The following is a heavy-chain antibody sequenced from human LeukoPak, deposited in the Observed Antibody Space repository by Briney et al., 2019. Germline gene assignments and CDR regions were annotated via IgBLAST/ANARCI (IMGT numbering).Heavy chain of an antibody. CDR3: ARVPDITARPCDT. D-gene: IGHD1-1*01. Sequence: SETLSLTCAVYGGSFSGYYWTFIRQTPGKGLEWGGEISHTGLTGSNPSPKSRVTIFVDSSKKQFSLRMTSVTAADTGVYYCARVPDITARPCDTWGQGTLVTVSS. J-gene: IGHJ5*02. CDR1: GGSFSGYY. V-gene: IGHV4-34*01. CDR2: ISHTGLT.